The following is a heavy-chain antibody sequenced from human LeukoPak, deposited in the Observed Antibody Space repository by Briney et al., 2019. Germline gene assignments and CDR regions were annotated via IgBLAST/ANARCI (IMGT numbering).Heavy chain of an antibody. CDR2: IYSAGST. CDR1: GFTVSSNY. Sequence: HSGGSLRLSCAASGFTVSSNYMTWVRQAPGKGLEWVSVIYSAGSTYYADSVKGRFTISRDNSKNTLYLQMNSLRAEDTAVYYCVRGVYYDTLLDYWGQGTLVTVSS. J-gene: IGHJ4*02. D-gene: IGHD3-22*01. CDR3: VRGVYYDTLLDY. V-gene: IGHV3-53*01.